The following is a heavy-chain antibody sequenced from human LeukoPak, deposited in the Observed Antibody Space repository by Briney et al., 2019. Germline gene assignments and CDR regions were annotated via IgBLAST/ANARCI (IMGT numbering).Heavy chain of an antibody. D-gene: IGHD3-10*01. CDR1: GYSFTSYW. J-gene: IGHJ4*02. Sequence: GESLKISCKGSGYSFTSYWIGWVRQMPGKGLEWMGIIYPGDSDTRYSPSFQGQVTISADKSISTAYLQWSSLKASDTAMYYCARRITMVRGVTTADYWGQGTLVTVSS. CDR3: ARRITMVRGVTTADY. CDR2: IYPGDSDT. V-gene: IGHV5-51*01.